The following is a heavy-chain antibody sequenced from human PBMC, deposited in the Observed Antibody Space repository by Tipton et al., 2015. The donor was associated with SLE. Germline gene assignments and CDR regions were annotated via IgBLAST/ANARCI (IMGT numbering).Heavy chain of an antibody. V-gene: IGHV4-59*08. CDR2: IYYSGST. Sequence: TLSLTCTVSGGSISSHYWSWIRQPPGKGLEWIGYIYYSGSTNYNPSLKSRVTISLDTSKSHFSLKLTSVTAADTAVYFCARMEGMITYGGIAGLWGQGTVVTVST. CDR1: GGSISSHY. D-gene: IGHD3-16*01. J-gene: IGHJ4*02. CDR3: ARMEGMITYGGIAGL.